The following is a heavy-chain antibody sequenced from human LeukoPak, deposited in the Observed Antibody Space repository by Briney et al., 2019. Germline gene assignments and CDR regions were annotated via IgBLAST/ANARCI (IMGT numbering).Heavy chain of an antibody. CDR3: ARAGYYGSGSYYTYCGMDV. Sequence: PGGSLRLSCAASGFPFSSYPMNWVRQAPGKGLEGVSYISSSATYTYYADSVKGRFTISRGNAKNTLYLQMNSLRAEDTAVYFCARAGYYGSGSYYTYCGMDVWGQGPTVTVSS. CDR1: GFPFSSYP. CDR2: ISSSATYT. D-gene: IGHD3-10*01. J-gene: IGHJ6*02. V-gene: IGHV3-21*05.